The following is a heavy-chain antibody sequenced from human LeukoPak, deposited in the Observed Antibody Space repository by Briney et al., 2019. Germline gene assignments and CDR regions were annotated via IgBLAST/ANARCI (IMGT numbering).Heavy chain of an antibody. CDR2: ISYDGSNK. J-gene: IGHJ4*02. V-gene: IGHV3-30*18. CDR1: GFTFSSYG. D-gene: IGHD6-13*01. Sequence: GGSLRLSCAASGFTFSSYGMHWVRQAPGKGLEWVAVISYDGSNKYYADSVKGRFTISRDNSKNTLYLQMNSLRAEDTAVYYCAKGGRYSSSWYEASYYFDYWGQGTLVTVSS. CDR3: AKGGRYSSSWYEASYYFDY.